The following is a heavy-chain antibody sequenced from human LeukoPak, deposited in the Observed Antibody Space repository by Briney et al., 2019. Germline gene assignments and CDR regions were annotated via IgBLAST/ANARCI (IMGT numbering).Heavy chain of an antibody. V-gene: IGHV4-59*08. CDR1: GDSVKGKD. J-gene: IGHJ4*02. CDR3: ARLGDGDNLRYFDY. CDR2: IYYSGST. D-gene: IGHD5-24*01. Sequence: SETLSLACTESGDSVKGKDRTWIRQTPGKGLEWIGYIYYSGSTNYNASLKSRVTISVDTSKNQFSLKLSSVTAADTAVYYCARLGDGDNLRYFDYWGQGTLVTVSS.